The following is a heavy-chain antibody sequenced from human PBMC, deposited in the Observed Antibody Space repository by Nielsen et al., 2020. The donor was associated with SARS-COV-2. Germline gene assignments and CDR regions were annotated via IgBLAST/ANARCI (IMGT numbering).Heavy chain of an antibody. CDR2: ISYDGRSK. Sequence: GESLKISCAASGFTLSSHAMHWVRQAPGKGLEWMAVISYDGRSKHYADAVKGRLTISRDNSKNTLYLQMDRLRPEDTAVYYCVRASPGDYYRAGIDYWGQGILVTVSS. J-gene: IGHJ4*02. CDR1: GFTLSSHA. D-gene: IGHD3-3*01. CDR3: VRASPGDYYRAGIDY. V-gene: IGHV3-30*04.